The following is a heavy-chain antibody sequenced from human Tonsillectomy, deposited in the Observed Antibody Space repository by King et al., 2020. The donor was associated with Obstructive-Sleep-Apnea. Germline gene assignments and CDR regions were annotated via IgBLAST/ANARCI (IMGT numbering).Heavy chain of an antibody. J-gene: IGHJ6*02. Sequence: VQLVESGGDLVKPGGSLRLSCVASGFTFSNAWVSWVRQAPGKGLEWVGRIKSKSDGGAIEYAGPGKSRFTISRDDLKNTLYLQMNSLETDDTAVYYCSTGAKRRAMDVWGQGTTVTVSS. CDR3: STGAKRRAMDV. CDR1: GFTFSNAW. V-gene: IGHV3-15*01. CDR2: IKSKSDGGAI. D-gene: IGHD1-26*01.